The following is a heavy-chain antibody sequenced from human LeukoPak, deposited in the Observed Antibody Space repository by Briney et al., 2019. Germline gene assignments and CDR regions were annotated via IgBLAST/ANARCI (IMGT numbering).Heavy chain of an antibody. J-gene: IGHJ5*02. CDR2: INPNSGGT. CDR1: GYTFTGYY. CDR3: AREEWELLSWFDP. V-gene: IGHV1-2*02. D-gene: IGHD1-26*01. Sequence: ASVKVSCKASGYTFTGYYMHWVRQTPGQGLEWMGWINPNSGGTNYAQKFQGRVTMTRDTSISTAYMELSRLRSDDTAVYYCAREEWELLSWFDPWGQGTLVTVSS.